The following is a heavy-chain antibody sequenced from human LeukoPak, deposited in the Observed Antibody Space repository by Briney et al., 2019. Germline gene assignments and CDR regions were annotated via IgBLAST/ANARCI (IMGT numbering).Heavy chain of an antibody. CDR1: GFSFSNYW. CDR2: MNSDGSAT. V-gene: IGHV3-74*01. Sequence: SGGSLRLSCAASGFSFSNYWMHWVRQAPGKGLVWVTRMNSDGSATCYADSVQGRFTISRDNAKNTLYLQMNSLRAEDTAMYFCAKGPNYFDSWGQGTLVTVSS. CDR3: AKGPNYFDS. J-gene: IGHJ4*02.